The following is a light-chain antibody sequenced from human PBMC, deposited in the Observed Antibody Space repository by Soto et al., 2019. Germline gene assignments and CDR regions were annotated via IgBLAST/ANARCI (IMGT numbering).Light chain of an antibody. V-gene: IGKV3-20*01. CDR3: QQYGASPYT. J-gene: IGKJ2*01. CDR2: SPY. Sequence: EIVLTQSPGTLSLSPGERATLFCRASQSIRTGYLAWYQHKPGQAPSLLIHSPYKRDTGIPDRFSGSGSGTDFTLTISRLEPEDFAVFYCQQYGASPYTFGQGTKLEIK. CDR1: QSIRTGY.